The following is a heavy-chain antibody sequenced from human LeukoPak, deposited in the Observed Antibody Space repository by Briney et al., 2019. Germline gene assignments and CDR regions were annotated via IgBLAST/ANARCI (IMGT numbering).Heavy chain of an antibody. D-gene: IGHD1-26*01. V-gene: IGHV4-59*01. J-gene: IGHJ4*02. CDR2: IYYSGNT. Sequence: SETLSLTCAVSRGSISTYYWSWIRQPPGKGLEWIAYIYYSGNTNYNPSLKSRVTISVDTSKNQFSLKLSSVTAADTAVFYCARSVVGGSAIGYWGQGTLVTVSS. CDR3: ARSVVGGSAIGY. CDR1: RGSISTYY.